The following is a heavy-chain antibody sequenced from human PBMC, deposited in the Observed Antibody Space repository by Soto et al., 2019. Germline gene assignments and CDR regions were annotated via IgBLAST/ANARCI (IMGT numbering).Heavy chain of an antibody. D-gene: IGHD3-3*01. V-gene: IGHV4-34*01. J-gene: IGHJ2*01. CDR2: INQSGNT. CDR3: ARGPPITRSRFSEWLAHFDL. Sequence: QVHLQQWGAGVLKPSETLSLTCAVSGGSFSGYYWTWIRQIPGKGLEWIGEINQSGNTKYNPSLMSRVTMSVDTSRNQFSLKLRSVTAADTALYYCARGPPITRSRFSEWLAHFDLWGRGTLVVVSS. CDR1: GGSFSGYY.